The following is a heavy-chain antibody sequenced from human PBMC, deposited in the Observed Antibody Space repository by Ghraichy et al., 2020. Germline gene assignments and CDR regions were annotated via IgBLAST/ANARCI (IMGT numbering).Heavy chain of an antibody. CDR3: ARDLYYYDSSGYYFDY. J-gene: IGHJ4*02. CDR1: GFTFSSYS. CDR2: ISSSSSYI. V-gene: IGHV3-21*01. Sequence: GGSLRLSCAASGFTFSSYSMNWVRQAPGKGLEWVSSISSSSSYIYYADSVKGRFTISRDNAKNSLYLQMNSLRAEDTAVYYCARDLYYYDSSGYYFDYWGQGTLVTVSS. D-gene: IGHD3-22*01.